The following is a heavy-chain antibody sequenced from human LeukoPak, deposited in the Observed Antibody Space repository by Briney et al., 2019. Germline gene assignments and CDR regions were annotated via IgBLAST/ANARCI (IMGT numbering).Heavy chain of an antibody. CDR3: ASSSITIFGVVILTRYAFDI. J-gene: IGHJ3*02. V-gene: IGHV1-69*01. Sequence: TANYAQKFQGRVTITADESTSTAYMELSSLRSEDTAVYYCASSSITIFGVVILTRYAFDIWGQGTMVTVSS. D-gene: IGHD3-3*01. CDR2: TA.